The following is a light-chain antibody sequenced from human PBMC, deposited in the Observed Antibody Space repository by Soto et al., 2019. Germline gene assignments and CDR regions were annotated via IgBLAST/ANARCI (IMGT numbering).Light chain of an antibody. V-gene: IGKV1-6*01. CDR1: EGIRND. Sequence: AIQMTQSPSSLSASVGDRVTITCRASEGIRNDLGWYQQKPGKAPKLLIYAASSLQSGVPSMFSGSGSSADFTLTIRRLQPEDSATYYCLHDYSYPRTFGQGTKV. J-gene: IGKJ1*01. CDR3: LHDYSYPRT. CDR2: AAS.